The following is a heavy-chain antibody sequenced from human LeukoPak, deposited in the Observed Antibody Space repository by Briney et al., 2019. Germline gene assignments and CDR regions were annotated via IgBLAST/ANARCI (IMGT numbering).Heavy chain of an antibody. J-gene: IGHJ4*02. CDR1: GFTFSSYG. CDR3: AKDQTRLLWFGELYNG. CDR2: IRYDGSNK. D-gene: IGHD3-10*01. Sequence: GGSLRLSCAASGFTFSSYGMHWVRQAPGKGLEWVAFIRYDGSNKYYADSVKGRFTISRDNSKNTLYLQMNSLRAEDTAAYYCAKDQTRLLWFGELYNGRGQGTLVTVSS. V-gene: IGHV3-30*02.